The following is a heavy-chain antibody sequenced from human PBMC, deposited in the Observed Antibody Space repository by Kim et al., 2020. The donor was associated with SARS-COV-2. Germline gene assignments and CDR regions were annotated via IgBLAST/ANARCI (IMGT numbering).Heavy chain of an antibody. CDR1: GGSISSYY. Sequence: SETLSLTCTVSGGSISSYYWSWIRQPPGKGLEWIGYIYYSGSTNYNPSLKSRVTISVDTSKNQFSLKLSSVTAADTAVYYCSRGIPIFGSYYYFDYWGQGTLVTVSS. CDR3: SRGIPIFGSYYYFDY. CDR2: IYYSGST. J-gene: IGHJ4*02. V-gene: IGHV4-59*01. D-gene: IGHD1-26*01.